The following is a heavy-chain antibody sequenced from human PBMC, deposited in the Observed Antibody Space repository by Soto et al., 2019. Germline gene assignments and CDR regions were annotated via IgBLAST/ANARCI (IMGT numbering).Heavy chain of an antibody. V-gene: IGHV1-18*01. D-gene: IGHD1-26*01. CDR3: ARAPLPTSDYYGMDV. Sequence: QVQLVQSGAEVKKPGASVKVSCKASGYTFTSYGMSWVRQAPGPGLEWMGWISAYNGNTNYAQKLQGRVTMTTDTSTTTAYMELRSLRSDDTAVYYCARAPLPTSDYYGMDVWGQGTTVTVSS. J-gene: IGHJ6*02. CDR2: ISAYNGNT. CDR1: GYTFTSYG.